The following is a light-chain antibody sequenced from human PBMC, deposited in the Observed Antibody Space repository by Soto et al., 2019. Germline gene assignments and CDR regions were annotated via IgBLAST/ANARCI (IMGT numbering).Light chain of an antibody. CDR3: KQYGSSGT. CDR2: AAS. Sequence: EVVTAQVPATLSVSPGERANLSCRASQGLGTNLAWYQQKPGQAPRLLIYAASTRATGVPGRFSGSGSGTHFTLTISRLEPGDFAVYYCKQYGSSGTFGQGTKGDIK. V-gene: IGKV3-20*01. CDR1: QGLGTN. J-gene: IGKJ1*01.